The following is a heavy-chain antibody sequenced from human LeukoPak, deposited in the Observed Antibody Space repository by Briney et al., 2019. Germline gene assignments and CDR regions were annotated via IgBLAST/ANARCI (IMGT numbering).Heavy chain of an antibody. J-gene: IGHJ6*03. D-gene: IGHD5-12*01. CDR3: AKGGGYEAQYYYYYLDV. CDR2: ISGSGGST. V-gene: IGHV3-23*01. CDR1: GFTLSSYG. Sequence: GGSLRLSCAASGFTLSSYGMSWVRQAPGKGLEWVSAISGSGGSTYYADSVKGRFTISRDNSKNTLYLQMNSLRAEDTAVYYCAKGGGYEAQYYYYYLDVWGKGTTVTISS.